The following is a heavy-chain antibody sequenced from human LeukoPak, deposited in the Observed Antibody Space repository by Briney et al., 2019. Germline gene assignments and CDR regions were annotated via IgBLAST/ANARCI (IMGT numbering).Heavy chain of an antibody. Sequence: GGSLRLSCAASGLTFSSYGMNWVRQAPGKGLEWVSYISSSSDYTKYADSARGRFTISRDNAKNSLFLQMNSLRAEDTAVYYCARTLLNWGLNYWGQGTLVTVSS. CDR1: GLTFSSYG. V-gene: IGHV3-21*05. D-gene: IGHD7-27*01. CDR3: ARTLLNWGLNY. J-gene: IGHJ4*02. CDR2: ISSSSDYT.